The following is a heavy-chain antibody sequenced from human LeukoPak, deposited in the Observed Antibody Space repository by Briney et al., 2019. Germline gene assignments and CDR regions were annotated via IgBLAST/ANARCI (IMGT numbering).Heavy chain of an antibody. V-gene: IGHV4-59*12. CDR1: GGSISSYY. CDR2: IYYSGST. D-gene: IGHD3-9*01. CDR3: ARGGKGRYFDWSQRGGWFDP. Sequence: SETLSLTCTVSGGSISSYYWSWIRQPPGKGLEWIGYIYYSGSTNYNPSLKSRVTISVDTSKNQFSLKLSSVTAADTAVYYCARGGKGRYFDWSQRGGWFDPWGQGTLVTVSS. J-gene: IGHJ5*02.